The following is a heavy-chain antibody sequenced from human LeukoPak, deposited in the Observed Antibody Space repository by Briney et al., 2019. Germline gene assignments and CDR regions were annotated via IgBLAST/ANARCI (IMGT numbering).Heavy chain of an antibody. CDR1: GYTFSRYC. CDR2: INEDGSST. J-gene: IGHJ4*02. D-gene: IGHD3-10*01. Sequence: GGSLRLSCAASGYTFSRYCMHWVRQGPGKGLVWVSRINEDGSSTSYAESVRGRFTISRDNAKNTLYLQMNSLRAEDAAVYYCTTDTFGARDSWGQGTLVTVSS. V-gene: IGHV3-74*01. CDR3: TTDTFGARDS.